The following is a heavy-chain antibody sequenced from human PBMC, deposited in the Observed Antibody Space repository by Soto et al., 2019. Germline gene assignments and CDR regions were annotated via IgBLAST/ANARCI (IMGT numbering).Heavy chain of an antibody. V-gene: IGHV3-11*06. CDR1: GFTFSDYY. CDR3: ARGASWNPDYFDY. Sequence: PGGSLRLSCAASGFTFSDYYMSWIRQAPGKGLEWVSYISSSSSYTNYADSVKGRFTISRDNAKNSLYLQLNSLRAEDTAVYYCARGASWNPDYFDYWGQGPLVTVAS. CDR2: ISSSSSYT. D-gene: IGHD1-1*01. J-gene: IGHJ4*02.